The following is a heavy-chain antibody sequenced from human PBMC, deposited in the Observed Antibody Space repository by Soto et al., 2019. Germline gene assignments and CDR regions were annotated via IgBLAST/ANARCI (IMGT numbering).Heavy chain of an antibody. Sequence: EVQLVEPGGGLVKPGESLRLSCAASGFTFSNYNINWVRQAPGKGLEWVSSIRSRSIDMYYADSVKGRFTISRDDAKNSLSLQMSGLRAEDTAVYFCVRESYPAKAFDIWGQGTMVTVSS. CDR3: VRESYPAKAFDI. V-gene: IGHV3-21*01. J-gene: IGHJ3*02. CDR1: GFTFSNYN. D-gene: IGHD2-2*01. CDR2: IRSRSIDM.